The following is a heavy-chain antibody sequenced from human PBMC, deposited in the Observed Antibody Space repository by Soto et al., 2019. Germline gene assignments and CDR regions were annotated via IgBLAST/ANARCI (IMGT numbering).Heavy chain of an antibody. V-gene: IGHV3-23*01. Sequence: PGGSLRLSCAASGFTFSSSAISWVRQAPGKGLGWVSAVSANGQGIYYADSVRGRFTISRDNSKNTVFLHMDSLSAEDTAVYYCAKDRHDPRDYFHYWGQGTLVTVSS. J-gene: IGHJ4*02. D-gene: IGHD3-3*01. CDR1: GFTFSSSA. CDR2: VSANGQGI. CDR3: AKDRHDPRDYFHY.